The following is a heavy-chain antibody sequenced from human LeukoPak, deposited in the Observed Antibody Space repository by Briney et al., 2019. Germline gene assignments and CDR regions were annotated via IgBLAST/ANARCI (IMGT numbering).Heavy chain of an antibody. CDR2: ISSSGSTI. Sequence: EGSLRLSCAASGFTFSSYEMNWVRQAPGKGLEWVSYISSSGSTIYYADSVKGRFTISRDNAKNSLYLQMNSLRAEDTAVYYCARDVSSSWYFNYGMDVWGQGTTVTVSS. CDR3: ARDVSSSWYFNYGMDV. V-gene: IGHV3-48*03. CDR1: GFTFSSYE. J-gene: IGHJ6*02. D-gene: IGHD6-13*01.